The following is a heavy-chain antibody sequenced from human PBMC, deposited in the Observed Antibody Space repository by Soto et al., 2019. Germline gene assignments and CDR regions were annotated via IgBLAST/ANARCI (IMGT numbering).Heavy chain of an antibody. J-gene: IGHJ4*02. V-gene: IGHV4-39*07. CDR3: ARVAGRGVDDY. CDR2: IYYSGST. CDR1: RGSISSGTNY. Sequence: SETLSLTCTVSRGSISSGTNYWAWIRQPPGKGLEWIANIYYSGSTFYNPSLKSRVTISLDTSKNQFSLKLSSVTAADTAVYYCARVAGRGVDDYWGQGTLVTVSS. D-gene: IGHD3-10*01.